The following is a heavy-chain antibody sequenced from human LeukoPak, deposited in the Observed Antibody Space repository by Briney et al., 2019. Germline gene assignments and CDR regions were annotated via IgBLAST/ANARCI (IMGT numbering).Heavy chain of an antibody. CDR3: ARGRKGSIVGATNWFDP. Sequence: SETLSLTCAVYGGSFSGYYWSWIRQPPGKGLEWLGEINHSGSTNYNPSLKSRVTISVDTSKNQFSLKLSSVTAADTAVYYCARGRKGSIVGATNWFDPWGQGTLVTVSS. V-gene: IGHV4-34*01. J-gene: IGHJ5*02. CDR2: INHSGST. D-gene: IGHD1-26*01. CDR1: GGSFSGYY.